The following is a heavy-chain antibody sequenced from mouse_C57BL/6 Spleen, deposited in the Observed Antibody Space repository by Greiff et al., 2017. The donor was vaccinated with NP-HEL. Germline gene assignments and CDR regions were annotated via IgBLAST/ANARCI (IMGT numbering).Heavy chain of an antibody. CDR2: INPNNGGT. D-gene: IGHD2-5*01. CDR1: GYTFTDYY. V-gene: IGHV1-26*01. J-gene: IGHJ3*01. CDR3: APAYYSKC. Sequence: VQLQQSGPELVKPGASVKISCKASGYTFTDYYMNWVKQSHGKSLEWIGDINPNNGGTSYNQKFKGKATLTVDKSSSTAYMELRSLTSEDSAVYYCAPAYYSKCWGQGTLVTVSA.